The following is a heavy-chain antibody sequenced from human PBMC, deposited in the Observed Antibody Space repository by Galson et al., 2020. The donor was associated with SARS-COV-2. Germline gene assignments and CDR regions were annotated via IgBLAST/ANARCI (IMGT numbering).Heavy chain of an antibody. V-gene: IGHV2-70*17. CDR3: ARGPTLTRAYYFDY. CDR1: GFSLSTSGVC. Sequence: SGPTLVKPTQTLTLTCTFSGFSLSTSGVCVSWIRQPPGKALEWLARIDWDDDKFYSTSLKTRLTISKDTSKNQVVLTMTNMDPVDTATYYCARGPTLTRAYYFDYWGQGTLVAVSS. CDR2: IDWDDDK. J-gene: IGHJ4*02.